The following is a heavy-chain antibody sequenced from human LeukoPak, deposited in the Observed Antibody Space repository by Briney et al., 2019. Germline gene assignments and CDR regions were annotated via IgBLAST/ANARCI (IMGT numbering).Heavy chain of an antibody. J-gene: IGHJ5*02. CDR2: VYNSGST. D-gene: IGHD2-15*01. V-gene: IGHV4-39*07. Sequence: SETLSLTCTVSGGSISSANYYWGWIRRPPGKGLEWIGSVYNSGSTYYNPSLKSRVIVSLDTSKNQFSLRLTSVTAADTAVYYCARDTGQYTPGTPGFTRFDPWGQGTLVTVSS. CDR3: ARDTGQYTPGTPGFTRFDP. CDR1: GGSISSANYY.